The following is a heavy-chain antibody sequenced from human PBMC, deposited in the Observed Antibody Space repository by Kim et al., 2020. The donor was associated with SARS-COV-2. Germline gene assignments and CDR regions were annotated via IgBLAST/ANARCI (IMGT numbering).Heavy chain of an antibody. J-gene: IGHJ4*02. CDR3: AKDLDYGNY. D-gene: IGHD4-17*01. V-gene: IGHV3-9*01. CDR2: SGSI. Sequence: SGSIGVADSVKGRFTISRDNAKNSLYLQMNSLRAEDTALYYCAKDLDYGNYWGQGTLVTVSS.